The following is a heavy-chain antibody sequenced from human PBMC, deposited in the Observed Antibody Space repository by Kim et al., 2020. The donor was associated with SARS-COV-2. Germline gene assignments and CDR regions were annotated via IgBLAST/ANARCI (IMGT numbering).Heavy chain of an antibody. D-gene: IGHD6-19*01. CDR2: INPNSGGT. V-gene: IGHV1-2*02. CDR3: ATLSSGGDY. J-gene: IGHJ4*02. Sequence: ASVKVSCKASGHTFTGYYMHWVRQAPGQGLEWMGWINPNSGGTNYAQKFQGRVTMTRDTSISTAYMQLIRLTSDDTAVYYCATLSSGGDYWGQGTLVTVSS. CDR1: GHTFTGYY.